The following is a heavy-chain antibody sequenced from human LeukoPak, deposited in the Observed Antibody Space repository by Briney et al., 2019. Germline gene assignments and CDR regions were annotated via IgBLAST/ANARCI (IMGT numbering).Heavy chain of an antibody. CDR1: GFTFSSYN. CDR2: ISSSSSSI. Sequence: GGSLRLSCAASGFTFSSYNMNWVRQAPGKGLEWVSYISSSSSSINYADSVKGRFTISRDNAKNSLYLQMSSLRAGDTAVYYCASILHSGSFYPPYWGQGTLVTVSS. D-gene: IGHD1-26*01. V-gene: IGHV3-48*04. CDR3: ASILHSGSFYPPY. J-gene: IGHJ4*02.